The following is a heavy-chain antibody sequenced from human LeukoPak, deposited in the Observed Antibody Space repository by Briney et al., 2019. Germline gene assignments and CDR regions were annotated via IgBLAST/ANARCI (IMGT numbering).Heavy chain of an antibody. CDR1: GFTFSKYW. D-gene: IGHD6-19*01. V-gene: IGHV3-74*01. CDR3: ATKQWLAPPPDS. CDR2: INTDGTVT. J-gene: IGHJ4*02. Sequence: GGSLRLSCAASGFTFSKYWMLWVRQALGKGLESVSRINTDGTVTTYADSVKGRFTVSRDNADNTMFLQMNSVRDEDTAVCYCATKQWLAPPPDSWGQGTPVTVSS.